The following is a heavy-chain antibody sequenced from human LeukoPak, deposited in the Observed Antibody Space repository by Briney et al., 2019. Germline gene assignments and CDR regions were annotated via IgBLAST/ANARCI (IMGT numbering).Heavy chain of an antibody. CDR3: ASAWGSYRCQGNY. CDR1: GGTFSSYA. D-gene: IGHD3-16*02. Sequence: SVKVSCKASGGTFSSYAISWVRQAPGQGLEWMGGIIPILGTANYAQKFQGRVTITADKSTSTAYMELSSLRSEDTAVYYCASAWGSYRCQGNYWGQGTLVTVSS. J-gene: IGHJ4*02. CDR2: IIPILGTA. V-gene: IGHV1-69*10.